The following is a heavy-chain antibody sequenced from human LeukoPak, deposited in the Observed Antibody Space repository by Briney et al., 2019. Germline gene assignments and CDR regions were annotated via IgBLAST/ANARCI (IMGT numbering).Heavy chain of an antibody. Sequence: GGSLRLSCAASGFTFSSYAMSWVRQAPGKGLEWVSAISGSGGSTYYADSVKGRFTISRDNSKNTLYLQMNSLRAEDTAVYYCAKGLYYDFWSGYSGDCWGQGTLVTVSS. CDR1: GFTFSSYA. CDR2: ISGSGGST. V-gene: IGHV3-23*01. J-gene: IGHJ4*02. CDR3: AKGLYYDFWSGYSGDC. D-gene: IGHD3-3*01.